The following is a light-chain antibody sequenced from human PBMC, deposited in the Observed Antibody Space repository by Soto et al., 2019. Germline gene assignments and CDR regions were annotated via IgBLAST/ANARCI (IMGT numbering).Light chain of an antibody. CDR1: SSNIGAGYD. Sequence: QSVLTQPPSVSGAPGQRVTICCTGSSSNIGAGYDVHWYQQLPGTAPKLLISGNSNRPSGVPDRFSGSKSGTSASLAITGLQAEDEADYYCQSYDSSLSGWVFGEGTKVTVL. CDR3: QSYDSSLSGWV. J-gene: IGLJ3*02. CDR2: GNS. V-gene: IGLV1-40*01.